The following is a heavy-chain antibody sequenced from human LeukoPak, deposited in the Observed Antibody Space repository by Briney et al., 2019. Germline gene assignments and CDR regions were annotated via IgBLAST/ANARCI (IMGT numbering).Heavy chain of an antibody. Sequence: QPGGSLRLSCAASGFTFSSYGMHWVRQAPGKGLEWVAVISYDGSKQYYADSVKGRFTISRDNSKNTLYLQMNSLRAEDTAVFYCARGTTYYFDYWGQGTLVTVSS. V-gene: IGHV3-30*03. J-gene: IGHJ4*02. CDR3: ARGTTYYFDY. D-gene: IGHD1-7*01. CDR1: GFTFSSYG. CDR2: ISYDGSKQ.